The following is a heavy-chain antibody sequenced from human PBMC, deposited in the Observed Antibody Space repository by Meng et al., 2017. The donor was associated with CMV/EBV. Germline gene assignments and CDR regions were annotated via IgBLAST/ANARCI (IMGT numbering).Heavy chain of an antibody. CDR2: ISSSSSYI. J-gene: IGHJ4*02. CDR1: GFTFSSYS. V-gene: IGHV3-21*01. CDR3: ARDGTIFGVVIAGSYSEKGNFDY. Sequence: GGSLRLSCAASGFTFSSYSMNWVRQAPGKGLEWVSSISSSSSYIYYADSVKGRFTISRDNAKNSLYLQMNSLRAEDTAVYYCARDGTIFGVVIAGSYSEKGNFDYWGQGTLVTVSS. D-gene: IGHD3-3*01.